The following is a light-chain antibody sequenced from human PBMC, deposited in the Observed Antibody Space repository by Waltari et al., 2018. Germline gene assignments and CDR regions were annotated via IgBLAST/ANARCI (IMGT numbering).Light chain of an antibody. CDR2: DAS. V-gene: IGKV3-20*01. CDR1: QSGSRT. CDR3: PKYGTLPAT. Sequence: EIVLTQSPGTLSLSPGDRATLSCRASQSGSRTLAWYQQKPGQAPRLLIYDASSRATGIPDRFSGSGSGTDFSLTISRLEPEDFAVYYCPKYGTLPATFGQGTKVEIK. J-gene: IGKJ1*01.